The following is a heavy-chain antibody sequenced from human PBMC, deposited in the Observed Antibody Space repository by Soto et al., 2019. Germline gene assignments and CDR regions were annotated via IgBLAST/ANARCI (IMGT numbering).Heavy chain of an antibody. D-gene: IGHD3-10*01. CDR2: ISAYNGNT. CDR1: GYTFTSYG. V-gene: IGHV1-18*01. Sequence: QVQLVQSGAEVKKPGASVKVSCKASGYTFTSYGISWVRQAPGQGLEWMGWISAYNGNTNYGQKLQGRVTMTTDTSTSTAYMELRSLRSDDTAVYYCARGVDYYGSGRHYYYGMDVWGQGTTVTVSS. CDR3: ARGVDYYGSGRHYYYGMDV. J-gene: IGHJ6*02.